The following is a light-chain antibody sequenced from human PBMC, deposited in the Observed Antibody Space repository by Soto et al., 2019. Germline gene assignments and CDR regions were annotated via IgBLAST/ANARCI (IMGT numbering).Light chain of an antibody. CDR3: SSYAGSNFVV. V-gene: IGLV2-8*01. CDR1: SSDVGGYNY. CDR2: EVT. J-gene: IGLJ2*01. Sequence: ALTQPPSASGSPGQSVTISCTGTSSDVGGYNYVSWYQQHPGKAPKLMIYEVTKRPSGVPDRFSGSKSDNTASLTVSGLQAEDEADYYCSSYAGSNFVVFGGGTKLTVL.